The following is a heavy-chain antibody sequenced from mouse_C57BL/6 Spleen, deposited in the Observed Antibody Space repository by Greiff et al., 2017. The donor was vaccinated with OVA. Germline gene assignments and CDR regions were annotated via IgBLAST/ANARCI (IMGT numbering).Heavy chain of an antibody. CDR3: ARIRDWYFDV. Sequence: EVKLMESGGDLVKPGGSLKLSCAASGFTFSSYGMSWVRQTPDKRLEWVATISSGGSYTYYPDSVKGRFTISRDNAKNTLYLQMSSLKSEDTAMYYCARIRDWYFDVWGTGTTVTVSS. CDR1: GFTFSSYG. CDR2: ISSGGSYT. V-gene: IGHV5-6*01. J-gene: IGHJ1*03.